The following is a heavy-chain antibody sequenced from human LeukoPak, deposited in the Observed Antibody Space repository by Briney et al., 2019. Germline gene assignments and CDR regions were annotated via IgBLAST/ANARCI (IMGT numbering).Heavy chain of an antibody. D-gene: IGHD6-13*01. V-gene: IGHV3-30*18. CDR1: GFTFSSYG. Sequence: RGSLRLSCAASGFTFSSYGMHWVRQAPDKGLEWVAAISYDGTNKNDADSVKGRFSISRDNSKNTLYLQMNSLRAEDTAVYFCAKGGRAAADRNFDLWGRGTLVTVSS. J-gene: IGHJ2*01. CDR2: ISYDGTNK. CDR3: AKGGRAAADRNFDL.